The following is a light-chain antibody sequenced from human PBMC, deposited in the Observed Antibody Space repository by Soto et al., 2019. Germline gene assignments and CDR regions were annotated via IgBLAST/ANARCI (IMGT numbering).Light chain of an antibody. CDR3: QTWGTGIQV. Sequence: QLVLTQSPSASASRGASVKLTCTLSSGHSSYAIAWHQQQPEKDPRYLMKLNSDGSHSKGDGIPDRFSGSSSGAERYLTISSLQSEDEADYYCQTWGTGIQVFGGGTKLTVL. J-gene: IGLJ2*01. CDR2: LNSDGSH. CDR1: SGHSSYA. V-gene: IGLV4-69*01.